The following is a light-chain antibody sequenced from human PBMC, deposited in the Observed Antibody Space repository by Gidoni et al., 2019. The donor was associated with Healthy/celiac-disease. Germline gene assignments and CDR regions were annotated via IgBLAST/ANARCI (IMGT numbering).Light chain of an antibody. Sequence: DIQMTQSPSSLSASVGDRVTITCRASQSISSYLNWYQQKPGKAPKLLIYAASSLQSGVPSRFSGSGSGTAFTLTISSLQPEDFATYYCQQSYSTSVTFGQGTKVEIK. CDR2: AAS. CDR3: QQSYSTSVT. CDR1: QSISSY. V-gene: IGKV1-39*01. J-gene: IGKJ1*01.